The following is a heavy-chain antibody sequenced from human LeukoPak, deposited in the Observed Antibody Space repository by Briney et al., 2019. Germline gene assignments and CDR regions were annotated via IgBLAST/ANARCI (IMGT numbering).Heavy chain of an antibody. J-gene: IGHJ4*02. CDR1: GFTFSSYA. V-gene: IGHV3-23*01. D-gene: IGHD3-10*01. CDR2: ISGSGGST. Sequence: GGSLRLSCAASGFTFSSYAMSWVRQAPGKGLEWVSAISGSGGSTYYADSVTGRFTFSTDNSNNTLYPQINSLRAEDTAVYYCVTSYYNMYYFDYCGQGTLVTVSS. CDR3: VTSYYNMYYFDY.